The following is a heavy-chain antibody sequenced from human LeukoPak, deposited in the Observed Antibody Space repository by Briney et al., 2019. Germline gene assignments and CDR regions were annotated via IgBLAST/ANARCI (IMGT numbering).Heavy chain of an antibody. CDR2: FYSSENT. V-gene: IGHV4-59*01. CDR1: GGSIGDSH. D-gene: IGHD3-10*02. Sequence: SETLSLTCTVSGGSIGDSHWAWIRLPPGKGLEWIGYFYSSENTKYNPSLNSRVTISVDTSMNQFSLKLSSVTTADTAIYYCATYYAGGGGRGYWGQGTLVTVSS. CDR3: ATYYAGGGGRGY. J-gene: IGHJ4*02.